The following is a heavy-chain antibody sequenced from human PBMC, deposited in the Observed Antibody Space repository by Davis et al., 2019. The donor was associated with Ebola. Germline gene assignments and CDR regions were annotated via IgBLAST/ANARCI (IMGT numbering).Heavy chain of an antibody. J-gene: IGHJ5*02. Sequence: SETLSLTCAISGGYFSGYYWSWIRQPPGMGLEWIGEINHSGSTNYNPSLKSRVTISVDTSKNQFSLKLSSVTAADTAVYYCAREPVIWNRFDPWGQGTLVTVSS. V-gene: IGHV4-34*01. D-gene: IGHD3-16*02. CDR1: GGYFSGYY. CDR3: AREPVIWNRFDP. CDR2: INHSGST.